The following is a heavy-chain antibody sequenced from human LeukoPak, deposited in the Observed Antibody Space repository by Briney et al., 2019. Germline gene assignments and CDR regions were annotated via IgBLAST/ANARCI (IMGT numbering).Heavy chain of an antibody. Sequence: GGSLRLSCAASGFTVSSNYMSWVRQALGKGLEWVSVIYSGGSTYYADSVKGRFTISRDNSKNTLYLQMNSLRAEDTAVYYCARADRDEGRFDYWGQGTLVTVSS. CDR1: GFTVSSNY. D-gene: IGHD5-24*01. CDR2: IYSGGST. J-gene: IGHJ4*02. V-gene: IGHV3-53*01. CDR3: ARADRDEGRFDY.